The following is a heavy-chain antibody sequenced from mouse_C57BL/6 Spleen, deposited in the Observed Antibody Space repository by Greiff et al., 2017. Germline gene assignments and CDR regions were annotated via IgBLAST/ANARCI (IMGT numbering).Heavy chain of an antibody. V-gene: IGHV1-26*01. CDR3: ARVTTVVNWYFDV. CDR2: INPNNGGT. D-gene: IGHD1-1*01. Sequence: EVQLQESGPELVKPGASVKISCKASGYTFTDYYMNWVKQSHGKSLEWIGDINPNNGGTSYNQQFKGKATLTVDKSSSTAYMELRSLTSEDSAVYYCARVTTVVNWYFDVWGTGTTVTVSS. J-gene: IGHJ1*03. CDR1: GYTFTDYY.